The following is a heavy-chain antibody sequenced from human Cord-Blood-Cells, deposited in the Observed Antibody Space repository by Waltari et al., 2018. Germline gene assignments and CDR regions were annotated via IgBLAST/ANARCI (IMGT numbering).Heavy chain of an antibody. V-gene: IGHV1-69*01. CDR3: AIFEGFDY. D-gene: IGHD3-3*01. CDR1: VGTFRSYA. CDR2: IIPIFGTA. J-gene: IGHJ4*02. Sequence: QVQQVQSAAELKKAVASVKVSCKASVGTFRSYAISWVRQAPGQGLEWMGGIIPIFGTANYAQKFQGRVTITADESTSTAYMGLSSLRSEDTAVYYCAIFEGFDYWGQGTLVTVSS.